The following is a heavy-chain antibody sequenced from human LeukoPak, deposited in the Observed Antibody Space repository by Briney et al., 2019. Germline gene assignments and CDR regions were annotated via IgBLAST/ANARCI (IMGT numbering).Heavy chain of an antibody. J-gene: IGHJ6*02. CDR3: AKDLGGYCSSTSCSLYYYYYGMDV. D-gene: IGHD2-2*01. Sequence: PGGSLRLSCAASGFTFSSDAMSWVRQAPGKGLGWVSAISGSGGSTYYAGSVKGRFTISRDNSKNTLYLQMNSLRAEDTAVYYCAKDLGGYCSSTSCSLYYYYYGMDVWGQGTTVTVSS. V-gene: IGHV3-23*01. CDR2: ISGSGGST. CDR1: GFTFSSDA.